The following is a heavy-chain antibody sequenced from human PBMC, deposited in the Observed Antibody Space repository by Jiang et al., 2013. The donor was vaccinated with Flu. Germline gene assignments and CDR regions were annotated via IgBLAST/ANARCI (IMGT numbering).Heavy chain of an antibody. Sequence: VQLVESGGGLVQPGGSLRLSCSASRFAFSNYAMTWVRQAPGKGLEWVSSISSSSSYIYYADSVKGRFTISRDNAKNSLYLQMNSLRAEDTAVYYCARDVHYYYYGMDVWGQGTTVTVSS. V-gene: IGHV3-21*01. CDR2: ISSSSSYI. CDR3: ARDVHYYYYGMDV. CDR1: RFAFSNYA. J-gene: IGHJ6*01.